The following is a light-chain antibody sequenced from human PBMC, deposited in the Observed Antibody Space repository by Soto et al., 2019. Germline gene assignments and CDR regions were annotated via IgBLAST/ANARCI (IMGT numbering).Light chain of an antibody. Sequence: QPVLTQPASVSGSPGQSITISCTGTSSDVGGHNYVAWYQQHPGKAPKVMIYEVSNRPSGVSNRFSGSKSGNTASLTISGLQAEDEADYYCSSYTTSSAVVFGGGTKVTVL. V-gene: IGLV2-14*01. CDR2: EVS. J-gene: IGLJ2*01. CDR3: SSYTTSSAVV. CDR1: SSDVGGHNY.